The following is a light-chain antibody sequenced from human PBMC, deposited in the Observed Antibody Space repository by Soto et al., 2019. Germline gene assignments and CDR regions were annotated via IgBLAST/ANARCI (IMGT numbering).Light chain of an antibody. Sequence: QSALTQPPSASGSPGQSVTISCTGTSSDVGVYNYVSWYQQHAGKAPKLVIYEVTKRPSGVPDRFSGSKSANTASLTVSGLQDEDEADYYCRSFASSNPWVFGGGTKLTVL. J-gene: IGLJ3*02. CDR2: EVT. V-gene: IGLV2-8*01. CDR3: RSFASSNPWV. CDR1: SSDVGVYNY.